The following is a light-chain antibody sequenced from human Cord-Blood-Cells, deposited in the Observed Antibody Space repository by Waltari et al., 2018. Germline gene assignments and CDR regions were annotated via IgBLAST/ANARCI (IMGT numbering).Light chain of an antibody. CDR3: QSYDSSLSGWV. J-gene: IGLJ3*02. CDR1: NSNIGAGYD. Sequence: QSVLTQPPSVSGAPGQRVTISCTGSNSNIGAGYDVTWYQQLPGTAPKLLIYGNSNRPSGVPDRFSGSKSGTSASLAITGLQAEDEADYYCQSYDSSLSGWVFGGGTKLTVL. V-gene: IGLV1-40*01. CDR2: GNS.